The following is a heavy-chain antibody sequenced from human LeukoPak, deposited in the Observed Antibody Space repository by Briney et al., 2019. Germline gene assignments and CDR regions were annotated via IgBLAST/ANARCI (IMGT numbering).Heavy chain of an antibody. V-gene: IGHV3-74*01. D-gene: IGHD2-8*02. CDR2: INGAGSTT. CDR1: GFTFSRFW. CDR3: ARDEGRYCAAVTCYADAFDV. J-gene: IGHJ3*01. Sequence: PGGSLRLSCAASGFTFSRFWMHWVRQVPGKGPVWVSRINGAGSTTNYADSVKGRFTISRDNAKNTLYLQMNSLRAEDTAVYYCARDEGRYCAAVTCYADAFDVWGQGTVVSVSA.